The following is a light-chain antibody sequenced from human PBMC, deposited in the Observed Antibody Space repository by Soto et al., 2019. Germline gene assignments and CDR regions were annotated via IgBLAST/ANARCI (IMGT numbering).Light chain of an antibody. CDR2: GAS. CDR3: QQYNSSPEP. V-gene: IGKV3-20*01. Sequence: PVERAALYCSASQSVSSDLAWYQHKPGQATRLLIYGASNRVTGIPDRFSGSGSGTDFTLTISKLEPEDFAVYLCQQYNSSPEPLGRGTKAAIK. J-gene: IGKJ1*01. CDR1: QSVSSD.